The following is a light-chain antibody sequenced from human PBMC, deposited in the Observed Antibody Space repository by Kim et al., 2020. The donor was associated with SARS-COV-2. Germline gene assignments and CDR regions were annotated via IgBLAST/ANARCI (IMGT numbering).Light chain of an antibody. CDR3: SSYTSSSTLVV. CDR2: DVS. Sequence: QSITIYCSGTSSDVGGYNYVSWYQQHHGKAPKLMIYDVSNRPSGVSNRFSGSKSANTASLTISGLQAEDEADYYCSSYTSSSTLVVFGGGTQLTVL. V-gene: IGLV2-14*03. CDR1: SSDVGGYNY. J-gene: IGLJ2*01.